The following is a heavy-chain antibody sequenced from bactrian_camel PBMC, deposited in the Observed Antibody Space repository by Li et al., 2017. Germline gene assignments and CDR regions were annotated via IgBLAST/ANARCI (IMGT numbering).Heavy chain of an antibody. D-gene: IGHD5*01. CDR3: IGTDFDGPTVAY. J-gene: IGHJ4*01. Sequence: VQLVESGGGLVQPGGSLRLSCAASGFTVSNYDMSWVRQAAGKGLEWVSSIYTSGTTYYADSVKGRFIISRDNAKDTVYLQMHSLKSEDMALYYCIGTDFDGPTVAYWGQGTQVTVS. CDR2: IYTSGTT. CDR1: GFTVSNYD. V-gene: IGHV3S10*01.